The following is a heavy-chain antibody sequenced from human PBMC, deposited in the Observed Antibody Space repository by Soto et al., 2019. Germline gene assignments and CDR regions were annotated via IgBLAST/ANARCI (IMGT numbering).Heavy chain of an antibody. Sequence: QLQLQESGPGLVKPSETLSLTCTVSGGSISSSSYYWGWIRQPPGKGLEWIGSISSSGSTYYKPSLKSRVLLSVDTSQIQFSIKCTSVTAADTAVYYGAGRHWFSFDYWGRGTLVTVSS. CDR2: ISSSGST. D-gene: IGHD3-9*01. J-gene: IGHJ4*02. CDR3: AGRHWFSFDY. V-gene: IGHV4-39*01. CDR1: GGSISSSSYY.